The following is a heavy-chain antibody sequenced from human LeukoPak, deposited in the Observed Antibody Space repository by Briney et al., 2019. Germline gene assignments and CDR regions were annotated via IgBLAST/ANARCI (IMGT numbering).Heavy chain of an antibody. CDR2: INPNSGGT. D-gene: IGHD3-22*01. Sequence: GASVKVSCKASGYTFTGYYMHWVRQAPGQGLEWMGWINPNSGGTNYAQKFQGWVTMTRDTSISTAYMELSRLRSDDTAVYYCARLRDSSGYYYDYWGQEPWSPSPQ. J-gene: IGHJ4*01. V-gene: IGHV1-2*04. CDR1: GYTFTGYY. CDR3: ARLRDSSGYYYDY.